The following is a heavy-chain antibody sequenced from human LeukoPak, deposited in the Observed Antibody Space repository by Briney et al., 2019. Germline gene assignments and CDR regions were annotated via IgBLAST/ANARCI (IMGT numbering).Heavy chain of an antibody. Sequence: QPGGSLRLSCAASGFLLSTYGMLWLRDAPGKALVGLAGMWYYGSREHCADSVKGIFTLSRDMSKNTLNLQMNSLRVEDTAMFYCARDLSFGSLDFRGQGTLVTVSS. CDR2: MWYYGSRE. CDR1: GFLLSTYG. J-gene: IGHJ4*02. D-gene: IGHD1-26*01. V-gene: IGHV3-33*01. CDR3: ARDLSFGSLDF.